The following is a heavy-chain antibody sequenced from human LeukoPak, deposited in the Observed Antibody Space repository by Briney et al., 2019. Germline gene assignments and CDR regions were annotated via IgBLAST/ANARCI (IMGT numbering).Heavy chain of an antibody. D-gene: IGHD3-22*01. CDR2: IYPGDSDT. V-gene: IGHV5-51*01. Sequence: GESLKISCKGSGYSFTSYWIGWVRQMPGKGLEWMGIIYPGDSDTRYSPSFQGQVTISADKPISTAYLQWSSLKASDTAMYYCARHRGDDSSGYYLREFDYWGQGTLVTVSS. CDR3: ARHRGDDSSGYYLREFDY. J-gene: IGHJ4*02. CDR1: GYSFTSYW.